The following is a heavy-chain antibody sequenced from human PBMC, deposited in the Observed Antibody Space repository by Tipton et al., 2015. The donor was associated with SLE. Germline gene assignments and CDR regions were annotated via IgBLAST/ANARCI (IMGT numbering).Heavy chain of an antibody. V-gene: IGHV3-30*02. CDR3: AKEGIAAAVYYFDY. CDR2: IRYDGSNK. J-gene: IGHJ4*02. D-gene: IGHD6-13*01. CDR1: GFTFSSYG. Sequence: SGFTFSSYGMHWVRQAPGKGLEWVAFIRYDGSNKYYADSVKGRFTISRDNSKNTLYLQMNSLRAEDTAVYYCAKEGIAAAVYYFDYWGQGTLVTVSS.